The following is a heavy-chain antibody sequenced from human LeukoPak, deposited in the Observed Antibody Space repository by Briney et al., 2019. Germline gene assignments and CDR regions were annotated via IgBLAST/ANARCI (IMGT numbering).Heavy chain of an antibody. CDR1: GGSISNNNW. V-gene: IGHV4-4*02. Sequence: PSETLTLTCAVSGGSISNNNWWSWIRQPPGKGLEWIGEIYHTESTNYNPSLKSRVTLSVDKSKNQFSLKLNSVTAADTAVYYCARRAYCGGDCYSIDYWVKGNVDTVSS. CDR2: IYHTEST. CDR3: ARRAYCGGDCYSIDY. D-gene: IGHD2-21*02. J-gene: IGHJ4*02.